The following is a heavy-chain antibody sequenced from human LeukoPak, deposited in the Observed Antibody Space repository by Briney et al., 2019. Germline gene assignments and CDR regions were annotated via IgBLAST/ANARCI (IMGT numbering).Heavy chain of an antibody. V-gene: IGHV3-11*04. D-gene: IGHD3-10*01. Sequence: GGSLRLSCAASGFTFSDYFISWIRQAPGKGLECVSYISGSANTIHYADSVKGRFTISRDNAKNSVYLDMDSLRAEDTAVYYCARGVEWFGESKFDPWGQGTLVTVSS. CDR1: GFTFSDYF. CDR2: ISGSANTI. J-gene: IGHJ5*02. CDR3: ARGVEWFGESKFDP.